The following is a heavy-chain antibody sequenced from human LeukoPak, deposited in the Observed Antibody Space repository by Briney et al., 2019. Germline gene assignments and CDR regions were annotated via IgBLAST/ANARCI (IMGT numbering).Heavy chain of an antibody. CDR1: GGSFSGYY. CDR2: INHSGST. V-gene: IGHV4-34*01. D-gene: IGHD6-13*01. J-gene: IGHJ4*02. Sequence: SEALSLTRAVYGGSFSGYYWSWIRQPPGKGLEWIGEINHSGSTNYNPSLKSRVTISVDTSKNQFSLKLSSVTAADTAVYYCARQPLETPFDYWGQGTLVTVSS. CDR3: ARQPLETPFDY.